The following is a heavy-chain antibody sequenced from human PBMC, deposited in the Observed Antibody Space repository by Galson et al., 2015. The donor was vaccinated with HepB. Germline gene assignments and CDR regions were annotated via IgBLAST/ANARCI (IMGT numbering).Heavy chain of an antibody. CDR3: ARESGDGYPEA. Sequence: SVKVSCKASGGSFKNYDISWVRQAPGQGLEWMGGITPIFGTANYAQKFQGRVTITADESTSTAYMELSSLRSEDTAVYYCARESGDGYPEAWGQGTLVTVSS. CDR2: ITPIFGTA. J-gene: IGHJ5*02. V-gene: IGHV1-69*13. D-gene: IGHD5-24*01. CDR1: GGSFKNYD.